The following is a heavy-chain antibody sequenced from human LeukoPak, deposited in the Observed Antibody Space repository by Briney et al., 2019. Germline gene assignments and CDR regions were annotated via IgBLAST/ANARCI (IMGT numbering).Heavy chain of an antibody. D-gene: IGHD3-10*01. CDR1: GYSISSDYY. V-gene: IGHV4-38-2*02. Sequence: SETLSLTCIVSGYSISSDYYWGWIRQPPGKGLEWIGSIYHSGSTYYNPSLKSRVTISLDTSKNQFSLKLSSVTAADTAVYYCATIYGSGSRARFDPWGQGTLVTVSS. CDR3: ATIYGSGSRARFDP. J-gene: IGHJ5*02. CDR2: IYHSGST.